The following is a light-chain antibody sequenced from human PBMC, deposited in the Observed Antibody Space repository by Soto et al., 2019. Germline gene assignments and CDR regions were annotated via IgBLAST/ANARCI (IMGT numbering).Light chain of an antibody. V-gene: IGKV4-1*01. CDR1: QSLLYNSNNKTY. CDR3: QQFWTTPVS. CDR2: WAS. Sequence: IVMTQSPDSLAVSLGERATINCKSSQSLLYNSNNKTYLAWYQQRPGQSPKLLIAWASNRDSGVPDRFRGSGSGAAFTLTITSLQNEDVAVYYCQQFWTTPVSFGGGTKVEI. J-gene: IGKJ4*01.